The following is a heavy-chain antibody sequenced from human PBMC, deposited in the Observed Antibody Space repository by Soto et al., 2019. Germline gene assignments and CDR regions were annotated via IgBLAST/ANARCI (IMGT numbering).Heavy chain of an antibody. CDR2: MHYDGTT. Sequence: QVQLQESGPGLVLPSGTLSLTCGVSGDSITSRNWWAWVRQTPGKGLEWIGEMHYDGTTNYNPSLQSPVITSIDTTRNQFSLRLKSLTAADTALYYCATQTISYCLDIWGQGTMVTVSS. CDR3: ATQTISYCLDI. CDR1: GDSITSRNW. V-gene: IGHV4-4*02. D-gene: IGHD3-3*01. J-gene: IGHJ6*02.